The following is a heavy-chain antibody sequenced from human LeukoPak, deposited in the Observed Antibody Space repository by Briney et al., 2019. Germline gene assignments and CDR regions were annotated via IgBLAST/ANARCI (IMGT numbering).Heavy chain of an antibody. CDR2: IYDSGST. J-gene: IGHJ4*02. V-gene: IGHV4-59*01. CDR3: ARAAYGSGSYPLDY. Sequence: PSETLSLTCTVSGGSISSYYWSWIRQPPGKGLEWIRYIYDSGSTNYNPSLKSRVTISVDTSNNQFSLKLSSVTAADSAVYYCARAAYGSGSYPLDYWGQGTLVTVSS. D-gene: IGHD3-10*01. CDR1: GGSISSYY.